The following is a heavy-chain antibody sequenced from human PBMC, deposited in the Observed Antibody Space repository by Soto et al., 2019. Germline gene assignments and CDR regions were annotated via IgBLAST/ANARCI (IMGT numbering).Heavy chain of an antibody. CDR2: ISGGGGST. D-gene: IGHD3-3*01. V-gene: IGHV3-23*01. J-gene: IGHJ6*02. CDR1: GFTFSSYA. Sequence: EVQLLASGGDLVQPGGSLRLSCAASGFTFSSYAMNWVRQAPGKGLEWVSGISGGGGSTYYADSVKGRFTISRDSSKNTLYLEMNSLRVEDTAVYYCAKNDDFWSGPHYYYGMDVWGQGTTVTVSS. CDR3: AKNDDFWSGPHYYYGMDV.